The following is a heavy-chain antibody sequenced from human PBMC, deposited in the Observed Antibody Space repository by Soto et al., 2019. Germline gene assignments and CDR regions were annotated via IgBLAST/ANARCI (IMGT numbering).Heavy chain of an antibody. D-gene: IGHD6-6*01. V-gene: IGHV1-8*01. CDR2: MNPNSGNT. CDR3: AREFSARGYYYYMDV. J-gene: IGHJ6*03. CDR1: GYTFTSYD. Sequence: ASVKVSCKASGYTFTSYDINWVRQATGQGLEWMGWMNPNSGNTGYAQKFQGRVTMTRNTSISTAYMELSSLRSEDTAVYYCAREFSARGYYYYMDVWGKGTTVTVSS.